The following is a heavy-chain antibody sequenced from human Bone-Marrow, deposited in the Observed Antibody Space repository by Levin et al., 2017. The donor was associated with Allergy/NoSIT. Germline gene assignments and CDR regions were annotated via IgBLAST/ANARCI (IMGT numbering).Heavy chain of an antibody. D-gene: IGHD2-2*01. Sequence: ASVKVSCKASGYTFTGYYMHWVRQAPGQGLEWMGRINPNSGGTNYAQKFQGRVTMTRDTSISTAYMELSRLRSDDTAVYYCARPRGYCSSTSCRGGDAFDIWGQGTMVTVSS. V-gene: IGHV1-2*06. CDR1: GYTFTGYY. J-gene: IGHJ3*02. CDR2: INPNSGGT. CDR3: ARPRGYCSSTSCRGGDAFDI.